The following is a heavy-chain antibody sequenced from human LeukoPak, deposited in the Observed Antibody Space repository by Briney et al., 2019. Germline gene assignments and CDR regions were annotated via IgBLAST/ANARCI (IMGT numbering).Heavy chain of an antibody. CDR2: ISSSGSTI. D-gene: IGHD1-26*01. Sequence: GGSLRLSCAASGFTFSSYEMNWVRQAPGKGLEWVSYISSSGSTIYYADSVKGRFTISRDNAKNSLYLQMNSLRAGDTAVYYCARRWELPVYFDYWGQGTLVTVSS. J-gene: IGHJ4*02. CDR1: GFTFSSYE. CDR3: ARRWELPVYFDY. V-gene: IGHV3-48*03.